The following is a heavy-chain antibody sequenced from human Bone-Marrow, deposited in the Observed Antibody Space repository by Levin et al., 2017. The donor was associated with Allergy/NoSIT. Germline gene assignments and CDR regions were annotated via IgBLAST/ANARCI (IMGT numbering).Heavy chain of an antibody. CDR3: ARTRIALTATESIDVFDY. J-gene: IGHJ4*02. Sequence: SGPTLVKPTQTLTLTCTFSGFSLTTSGMCVSWIRQPPGKALEWLARIDWDDDKYYKTSLKTRVTISKDTSKDQVVLTMTNMDPLDTATYYCARTRIALTATESIDVFDYWGQGTLVTVSS. V-gene: IGHV2-70*11. D-gene: IGHD2-21*02. CDR1: GFSLTTSGMC. CDR2: IDWDDDK.